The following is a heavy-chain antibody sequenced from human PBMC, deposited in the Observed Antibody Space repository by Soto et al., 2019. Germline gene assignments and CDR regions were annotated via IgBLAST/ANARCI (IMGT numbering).Heavy chain of an antibody. Sequence: PGGSLRLSCAASGFTFSNAWMNWVRQAPGKGLEWVGRIKSKTDGGTTDYAAPVKGRFTISRDDSKNTLYLQMNSLKTEDTAVYYCTTQDGPRPGYSGYDEYNWFDPWGQGTLVTVSS. CDR3: TTQDGPRPGYSGYDEYNWFDP. V-gene: IGHV3-15*07. CDR1: GFTFSNAW. CDR2: IKSKTDGGTT. J-gene: IGHJ5*02. D-gene: IGHD5-12*01.